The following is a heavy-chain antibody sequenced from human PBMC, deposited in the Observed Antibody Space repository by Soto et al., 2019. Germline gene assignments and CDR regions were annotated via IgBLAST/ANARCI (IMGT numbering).Heavy chain of an antibody. J-gene: IGHJ4*02. CDR1: GGTFSSYT. Sequence: QVQLVQSGAEVKKPGSSVKVSCKASGGTFSSYTISWVRQAPGQGLEWMGRIIPILGIANYAQKFQGRVPITADKSTSTAYMELSSRRPEDTAVYYCAREKPNCSSTSCPLDYWGQGTLVTVSS. D-gene: IGHD2-2*01. CDR3: AREKPNCSSTSCPLDY. CDR2: IIPILGIA. V-gene: IGHV1-69*08.